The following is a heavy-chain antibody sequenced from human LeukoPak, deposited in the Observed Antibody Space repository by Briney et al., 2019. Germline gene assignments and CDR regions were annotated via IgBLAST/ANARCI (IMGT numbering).Heavy chain of an antibody. V-gene: IGHV3-23*01. J-gene: IGHJ4*02. Sequence: GSLRLSCAASGFTFSGYAMSWVRQAPGKGLEWVSGISGSGGSTYYADSVKGRFSISRDNSKNTLYLQMNSLRAEDTAVYYCAINRSGWPIDYWGQGTLVTVSS. CDR3: AINRSGWPIDY. CDR2: ISGSGGST. D-gene: IGHD6-19*01. CDR1: GFTFSGYA.